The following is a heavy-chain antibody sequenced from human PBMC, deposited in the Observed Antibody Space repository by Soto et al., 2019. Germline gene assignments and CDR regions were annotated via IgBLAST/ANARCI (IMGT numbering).Heavy chain of an antibody. CDR3: ARSITGTVSYYYGMDA. CDR2: IIPIFGTA. J-gene: IGHJ6*02. V-gene: IGHV1-69*12. CDR1: GGTFSSYA. D-gene: IGHD1-20*01. Sequence: QVQLVQSGAEVKKPGSSVKVSCKASGGTFSSYAISWVRQAPGQGLEWMGGIIPIFGTANYAQKFQGRVTITADESTSTAYMELSSLRSEDTAVYYCARSITGTVSYYYGMDAWAKGPRSPSP.